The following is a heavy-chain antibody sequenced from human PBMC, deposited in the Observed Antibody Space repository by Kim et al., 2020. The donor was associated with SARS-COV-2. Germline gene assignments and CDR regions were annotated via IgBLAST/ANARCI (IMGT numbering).Heavy chain of an antibody. CDR1: GGSISSYY. CDR2: IYYSGST. D-gene: IGHD3-16*01. Sequence: SETLSLTCTVSGGSISSYYWSWIRQPPGKGLEWIGYIYYSGSTNYNPSLKSRVTISVDTSKNQFSLKLSSVTAADTAVYYCARNRDDYVWGSTRPFYFD. CDR3: ARNRDDYVWGSTRPFYFD. V-gene: IGHV4-59*08. J-gene: IGHJ4*01.